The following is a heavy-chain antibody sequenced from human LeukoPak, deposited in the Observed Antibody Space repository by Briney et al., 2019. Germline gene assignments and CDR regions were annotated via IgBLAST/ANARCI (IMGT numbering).Heavy chain of an antibody. CDR2: ISSSSSYI. D-gene: IGHD6-6*01. CDR1: GFTFSSYS. V-gene: IGHV3-21*01. CDR3: AGEYSSSSSSYGMDV. Sequence: GGSLRLSCAASGFTFSSYSMNWVRQAPGKGLEWVSSISSSSSYIYFADSVKGRFTISRDNAKNSLYLQMNSLRAEDTAVYYCAGEYSSSSSSYGMDVGAKGPRSPSP. J-gene: IGHJ6*02.